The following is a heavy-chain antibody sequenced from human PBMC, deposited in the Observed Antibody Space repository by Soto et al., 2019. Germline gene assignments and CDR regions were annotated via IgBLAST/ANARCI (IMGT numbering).Heavy chain of an antibody. V-gene: IGHV3-30*18. D-gene: IGHD2-15*01. CDR3: AKDGAPRYCGRSSCHPAGAY. J-gene: IGHJ4*02. CDR1: GYTFRQYL. CDR2: ISYDGSHK. Sequence: QVQLVESGGGVVQPGVSLSLSCAGSGYTFRQYLSQWVRQAPGKGLEWGGVISYDGSHKYYADSVKGRFTISRDNSNNMLYLQMDSLRAEDTAVYYCAKDGAPRYCGRSSCHPAGAYWGQGTLVTVSS.